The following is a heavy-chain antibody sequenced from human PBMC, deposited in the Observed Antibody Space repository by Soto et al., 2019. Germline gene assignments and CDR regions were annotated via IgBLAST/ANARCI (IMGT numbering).Heavy chain of an antibody. J-gene: IGHJ1*01. D-gene: IGHD2-15*01. V-gene: IGHV1-46*01. Sequence: GGSAHYAQSFEGRVTLTRDTSTSTFYMELSSLRSEGTAVYYCAREENCRGGTCYSEYFHHWGQGTLVTDSS. CDR2: GGSA. CDR3: AREENCRGGTCYSEYFHH.